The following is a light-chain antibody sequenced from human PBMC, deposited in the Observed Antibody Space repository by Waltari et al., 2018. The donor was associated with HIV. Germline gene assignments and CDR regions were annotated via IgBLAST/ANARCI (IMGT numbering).Light chain of an antibody. CDR1: TASSQFTS. Sequence: QSVLTQPPSTSAPPGQRVTISCSGATASSQFTSLYWYQQLPEAAPKLLIYDISHRPSGVPDRFSGSKSGASASLAITSLRSEDEGLYYCATWSAVLRAWVFGGGTKLTVL. CDR3: ATWSAVLRAWV. J-gene: IGLJ3*02. CDR2: DIS. V-gene: IGLV1-47*01.